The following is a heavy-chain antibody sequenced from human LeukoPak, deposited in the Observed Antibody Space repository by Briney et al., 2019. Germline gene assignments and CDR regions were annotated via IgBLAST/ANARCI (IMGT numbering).Heavy chain of an antibody. V-gene: IGHV4-59*01. CDR2: IYYSGST. Sequence: SETLSLTCTVSGGSISSYFWSWVRQPPGKGLEWIGYIYYSGSTNYNPSLKSRVTISVGTSKNQFSLKLSSVTAADTAVYYCAREGSTNGWFDPWGQGTLVTVSS. CDR1: GGSISSYF. D-gene: IGHD3-10*01. CDR3: AREGSTNGWFDP. J-gene: IGHJ5*02.